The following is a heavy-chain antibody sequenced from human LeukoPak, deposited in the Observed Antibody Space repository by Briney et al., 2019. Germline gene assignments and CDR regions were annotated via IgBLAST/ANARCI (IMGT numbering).Heavy chain of an antibody. CDR1: GFTFSSYG. V-gene: IGHV3-30*18. D-gene: IGHD3-22*01. Sequence: PGGSLRLSCAASGFTFSSYGMHWVRQAPGKGLEWVAVISYDGSNKYYADSVKGRFTISRDNSKNTLYLQMNSLRAEDTAVYYCAKVGRTYYYDGSGYYYDLYFDYWGQGTLVTVSS. CDR2: ISYDGSNK. J-gene: IGHJ4*02. CDR3: AKVGRTYYYDGSGYYYDLYFDY.